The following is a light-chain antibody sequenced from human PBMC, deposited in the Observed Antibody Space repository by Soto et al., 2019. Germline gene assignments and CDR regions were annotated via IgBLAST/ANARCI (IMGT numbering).Light chain of an antibody. V-gene: IGKV3-11*01. J-gene: IGKJ5*01. Sequence: EIVLTQSPATLSLSPGERATLSCRASQSVNNYLAWYQQKPGQTPRLLIYHASDRAAGIPARFSGSGSGTAFTLTISSLEPEDFAVYYCQQRSNWPRITFGQGTRLEVK. CDR1: QSVNNY. CDR3: QQRSNWPRIT. CDR2: HAS.